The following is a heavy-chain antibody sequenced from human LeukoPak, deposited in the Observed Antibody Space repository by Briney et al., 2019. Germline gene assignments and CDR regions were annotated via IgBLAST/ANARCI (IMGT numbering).Heavy chain of an antibody. CDR1: GFTFSDYY. D-gene: IGHD3-22*01. CDR3: ARVPRATPYYYDSSGYYRRSHYYYYMDV. CDR2: ISSSGSTI. V-gene: IGHV3-11*01. J-gene: IGHJ6*03. Sequence: PGGSLRLSCAASGFTFSDYYMSWIRQAPGKGLEWVSYISSSGSTIYYADSVKGRFTISRDNAKNSLYLQMNSLRAEDTAVYYCARVPRATPYYYDSSGYYRRSHYYYYMDVWGKGTTVTVSS.